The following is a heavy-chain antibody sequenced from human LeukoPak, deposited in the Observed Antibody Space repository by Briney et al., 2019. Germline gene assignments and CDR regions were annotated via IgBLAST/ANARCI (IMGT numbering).Heavy chain of an antibody. J-gene: IGHJ4*02. Sequence: PSETLSLTCAVYGGSFSGYYWSWIRQPPGKGLEWIGEINHSGSTNYNPSLKSRFTISVDTSKNQFSLKLSSVTTADTAVYYCARHDRIIASPIFWGRGTLVTVSS. D-gene: IGHD6-13*01. V-gene: IGHV4-34*01. CDR3: ARHDRIIASPIF. CDR1: GGSFSGYY. CDR2: INHSGST.